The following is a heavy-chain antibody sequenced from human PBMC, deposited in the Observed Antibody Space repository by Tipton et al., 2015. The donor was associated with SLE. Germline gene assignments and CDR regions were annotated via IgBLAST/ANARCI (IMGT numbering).Heavy chain of an antibody. J-gene: IGHJ3*02. CDR3: ARDGYSYYADAFDI. Sequence: QLVQSGAEVKKPGASVKVSCKASGYSVTSYGLGWVRQAPGQGLGWMGWISTYTVNTNSAQKLQGRVTLTTDTSTNTAYLELRSLRSDDTAVYYCARDGYSYYADAFDIWGQGTMVTVSS. CDR2: ISTYTVNT. V-gene: IGHV1-18*01. CDR1: GYSVTSYG. D-gene: IGHD5-12*01.